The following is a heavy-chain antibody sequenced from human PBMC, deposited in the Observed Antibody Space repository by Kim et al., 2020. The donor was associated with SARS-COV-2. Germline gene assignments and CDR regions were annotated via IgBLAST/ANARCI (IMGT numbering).Heavy chain of an antibody. CDR3: ARIGFRAFDI. CDR2: TI. D-gene: IGHD3-10*01. Sequence: TITYEDSVKGRSPISRDNAKNSLYLQMNSLRAEDTAVYYCARIGFRAFDIWGQGTMVTVSS. J-gene: IGHJ3*02. V-gene: IGHV3-11*04.